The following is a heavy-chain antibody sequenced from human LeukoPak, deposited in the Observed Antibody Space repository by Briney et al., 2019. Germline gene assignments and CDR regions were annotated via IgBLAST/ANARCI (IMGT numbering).Heavy chain of an antibody. V-gene: IGHV1-24*01. CDR1: GYSLTELS. CDR3: ETVGIPRGEARATYYDILTGLEY. CDR2: FDPEDGET. Sequence: SVTVSCQLSGYSLTELSMQWLRQAPGKGLEWTGGFDPEDGETIYAQKFQGRVTMPEDTSTDTAYIELSSLRSEDTAVYYCETVGIPRGEARATYYDILTGLEYWGQRTLVTVSS. D-gene: IGHD3-9*01. J-gene: IGHJ4*02.